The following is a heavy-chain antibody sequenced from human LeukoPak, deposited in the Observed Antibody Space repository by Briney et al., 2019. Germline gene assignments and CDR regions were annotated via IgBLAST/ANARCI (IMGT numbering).Heavy chain of an antibody. Sequence: SETLSLTCTVSCGSISSYYWSWIRHPPAKGREWIGYIYYSGSTNYNPSLKSRVTISVDTSKNQFSLKLSSVTAADTAVYYCARRMTTEASNWFDPWGQGTLVTVSS. D-gene: IGHD4-11*01. CDR1: CGSISSYY. CDR3: ARRMTTEASNWFDP. CDR2: IYYSGST. V-gene: IGHV4-59*01. J-gene: IGHJ5*02.